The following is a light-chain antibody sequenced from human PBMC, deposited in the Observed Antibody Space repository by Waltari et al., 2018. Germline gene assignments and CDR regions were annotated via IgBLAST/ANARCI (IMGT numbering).Light chain of an antibody. CDR1: QSVSSS. CDR3: MQGRQFPWT. V-gene: IGKV3-15*01. CDR2: GAS. Sequence: EIVMTQSPATLSVSPGERATLSCRASQSVSSSVAWYQQKPGQAPRLLIFGASTRATGIPARFSGRGSGTEFTLKSRRVEAEDVGVYYCMQGRQFPWTFGQGTKVDI. J-gene: IGKJ1*01.